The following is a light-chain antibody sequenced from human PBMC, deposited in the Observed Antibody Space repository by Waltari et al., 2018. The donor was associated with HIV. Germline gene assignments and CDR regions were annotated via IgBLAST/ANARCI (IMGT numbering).Light chain of an antibody. CDR2: EGS. Sequence: LVSWYQQQPGKAPKIMIFEGSKRPSGVSDRFSGSQSGNTASLTISGLQTEDEADYYCCSYAGSNTVVFGEGTKLTVL. J-gene: IGLJ2*01. CDR1: L. V-gene: IGLV2-23*01. CDR3: CSYAGSNTVV.